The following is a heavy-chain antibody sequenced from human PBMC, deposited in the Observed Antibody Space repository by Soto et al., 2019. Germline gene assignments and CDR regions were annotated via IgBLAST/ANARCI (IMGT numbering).Heavy chain of an antibody. CDR3: AKDRGTGDYGVNAVDI. J-gene: IGHJ3*02. CDR2: ISGRGENT. V-gene: IGHV3-23*01. D-gene: IGHD7-27*01. CDR1: GFTFSVFA. Sequence: EVQLLESGGGLVQPGGSLRLSCAASGFTFSVFAMSWVRQAPGKGLELVSTISGRGENTYYADSVKGRFTISRDNSKNTLNLQLNSLRGEHTAVYYCAKDRGTGDYGVNAVDIWGQGTMVTVAS.